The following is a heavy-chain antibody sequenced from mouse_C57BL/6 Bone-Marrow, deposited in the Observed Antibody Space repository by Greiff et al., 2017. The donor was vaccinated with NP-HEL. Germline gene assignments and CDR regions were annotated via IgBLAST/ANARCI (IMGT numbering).Heavy chain of an antibody. CDR3: ARAQAY. Sequence: VQLQQSGPELVKPGASVKISCKASGYAFSSSWMNWVKQRPGKGLEWLGRIYPGDGDTNYNGKFKGKATLTADKSSSTAYMQLSSLTSEDSAVYFCARAQAYWGQGTLVTVSA. V-gene: IGHV1-82*01. CDR2: IYPGDGDT. CDR1: GYAFSSSW. J-gene: IGHJ3*01. D-gene: IGHD3-1*01.